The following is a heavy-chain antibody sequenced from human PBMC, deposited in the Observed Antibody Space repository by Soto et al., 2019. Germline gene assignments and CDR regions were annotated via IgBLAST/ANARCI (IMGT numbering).Heavy chain of an antibody. Sequence: GESLKISCKGSGYSFTSYWISWVRQIPGKGLEWMGRIDPSDSYTNYSPSFQGHVTISADKSISTAYLQWSSLKASDTAMYYCAIHPTIVATRGGYYYGMDVWGQGTTVTVSS. CDR1: GYSFTSYW. V-gene: IGHV5-10-1*01. CDR3: AIHPTIVATRGGYYYGMDV. D-gene: IGHD5-12*01. CDR2: IDPSDSYT. J-gene: IGHJ6*02.